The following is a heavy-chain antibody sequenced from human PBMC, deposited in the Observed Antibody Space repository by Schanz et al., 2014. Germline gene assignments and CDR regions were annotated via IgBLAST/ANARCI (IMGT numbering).Heavy chain of an antibody. V-gene: IGHV3-9*01. J-gene: IGHJ4*02. D-gene: IGHD3-3*01. CDR1: GFTFDDYA. Sequence: EVQLVESGGGLVQPGGSLRLSCAASGFTFDDYAMHWVRQAPGKGLEWVSGISWNSGSIGYEDSVKGRFTISRDNAKNTLYLQMNSLRAEDTAVYYCARDKGGYYPFDYWGQGTLVTVSS. CDR3: ARDKGGYYPFDY. CDR2: ISWNSGSI.